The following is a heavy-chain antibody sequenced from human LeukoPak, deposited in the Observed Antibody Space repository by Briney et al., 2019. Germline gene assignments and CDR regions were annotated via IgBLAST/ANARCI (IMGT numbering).Heavy chain of an antibody. V-gene: IGHV3-74*01. CDR3: TRDHYDNGWYYLDC. D-gene: IGHD6-19*01. J-gene: IGHJ4*02. Sequence: GGSLRLSCSASGFTFTTYWMYWVRQTPGKGLVWVSGINSDGSTTTYADSVKGRFTVSRDNAENTLYLQMTSLRAEDAALYYCTRDHYDNGWYYLDCWGQGTLVTVSS. CDR2: INSDGSTT. CDR1: GFTFTTYW.